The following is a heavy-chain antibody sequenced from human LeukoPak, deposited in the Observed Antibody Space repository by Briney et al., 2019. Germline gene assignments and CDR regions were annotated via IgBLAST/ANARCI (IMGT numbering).Heavy chain of an antibody. CDR1: GGSISSGNFF. CDR3: AREQWAYRSYYASSGYHDY. D-gene: IGHD3-22*01. CDR2: IYTGGST. J-gene: IGHJ4*02. Sequence: PSQTLSLTCTVSGGSISSGNFFWTWIRQPAGKGLEWIGRIYTGGSTNYNPSLKSRVTISLDTSRNQFSLNLSSVTAADTAVYYCAREQWAYRSYYASSGYHDYWGQGTLVTVSS. V-gene: IGHV4-61*02.